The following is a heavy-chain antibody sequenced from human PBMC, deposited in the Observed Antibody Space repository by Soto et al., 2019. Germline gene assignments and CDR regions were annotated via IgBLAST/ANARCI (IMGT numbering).Heavy chain of an antibody. V-gene: IGHV6-1*01. J-gene: IGHJ6*02. Sequence: PSQTLSLTCAISGDSVSSNSAAWNWIRQSPSRGLEWLGRTYYRSKWYNDYAVPVKSRITINPDTSKNQFSLQLNSVTPEDTAVYYCARGVVVVPAATQGYYYYYYGMDVWGQGTTVTGSS. CDR3: ARGVVVVPAATQGYYYYYYGMDV. CDR2: TYYRSKWYN. D-gene: IGHD2-2*01. CDR1: GDSVSSNSAA.